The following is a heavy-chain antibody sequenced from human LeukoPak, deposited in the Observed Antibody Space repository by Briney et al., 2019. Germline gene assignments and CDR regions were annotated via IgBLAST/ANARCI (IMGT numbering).Heavy chain of an antibody. CDR3: ARDFFTVVPAAYDAFDI. J-gene: IGHJ3*02. D-gene: IGHD2-2*01. CDR1: GGSISSGSYY. V-gene: IGHV4-61*02. Sequence: SETLSLTCTVSGGSISSGSYYWSWIRQPAGKGLEWIGRIYTSGSTNYNPSLKSRVTISVDTSKNQFSLKLSSVTAADTAVYYCARDFFTVVPAAYDAFDIWGQGTMVTVSS. CDR2: IYTSGST.